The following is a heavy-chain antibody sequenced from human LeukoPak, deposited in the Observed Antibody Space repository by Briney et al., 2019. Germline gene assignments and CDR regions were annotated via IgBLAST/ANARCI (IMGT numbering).Heavy chain of an antibody. CDR2: IYWDNNK. D-gene: IGHD4-17*01. CDR1: GFSLTTSGVG. CDR3: AHYGDYRFLYYFDH. J-gene: IGHJ4*02. Sequence: ESGPTLVKPTQTLTLTCTFSGFSLTTSGVGVGWIRQPPGNALEWLALIYWDNNKLYSPSLRSRLTIAKDTSKNQVVLTMTNMDPVDTATYSCAHYGDYRFLYYFDHWGQGTLVTVSS. V-gene: IGHV2-5*02.